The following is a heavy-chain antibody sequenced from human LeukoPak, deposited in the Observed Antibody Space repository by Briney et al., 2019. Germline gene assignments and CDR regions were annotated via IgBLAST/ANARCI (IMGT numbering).Heavy chain of an antibody. V-gene: IGHV3-33*06. CDR3: AKSDVRYYFDY. D-gene: IGHD4-17*01. J-gene: IGHJ4*02. CDR2: IWSDGSNK. Sequence: GGSLRLSCAASGFVFSRYGMHWVRQAPGKGLEWVAVIWSDGSNKYYADSVKGRFTISRDNSKNTLYLQMNSLRAEDTAVYYCAKSDVRYYFDYWGQGTLVTVSS. CDR1: GFVFSRYG.